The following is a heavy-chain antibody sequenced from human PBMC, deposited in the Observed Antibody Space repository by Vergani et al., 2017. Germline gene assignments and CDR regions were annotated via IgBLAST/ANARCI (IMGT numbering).Heavy chain of an antibody. CDR1: GFTFSSYA. CDR2: ISGSGGST. CDR3: AKDLFPSSCTNGVCSDAFDI. J-gene: IGHJ3*02. V-gene: IGHV3-23*01. Sequence: EVQLLESGGGLVQPGGSLRLSCAASGFTFSSYAMSWVRQAPGKGLEWVSAISGSGGSTYYADSVKGRFTISRDNSKNTLYLQMNSLRAEDTAVYYCAKDLFPSSCTNGVCSDAFDIWGQGTMVTVSS. D-gene: IGHD2-8*01.